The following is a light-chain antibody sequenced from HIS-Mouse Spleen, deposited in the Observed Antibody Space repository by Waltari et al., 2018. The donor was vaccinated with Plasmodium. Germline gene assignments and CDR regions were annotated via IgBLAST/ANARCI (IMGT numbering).Light chain of an antibody. Sequence: SYELTQPPSVSVPPGQTASLTCPGDKLGYNYACWYQQKQGQSPVLVIYQDSKRPSGIPERFSGSNSGNTATLTISGTQAMDEADYYCQAWDSSTVVFGGGTKLTVL. CDR1: KLGYNY. CDR3: QAWDSSTVV. J-gene: IGLJ2*01. V-gene: IGLV3-1*01. CDR2: QDS.